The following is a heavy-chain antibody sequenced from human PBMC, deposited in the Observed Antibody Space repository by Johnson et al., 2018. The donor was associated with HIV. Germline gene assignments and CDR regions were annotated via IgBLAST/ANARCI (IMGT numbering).Heavy chain of an antibody. Sequence: ELLVESGGGLIQPGGSLRLSCVASGFTVISNHMTWVRQAPGTGLEWVSGIYSGYSTNYADSGKGRFTNSRDNSKNTLYLQMNSLRAEDTAMYYCAREGAWELRPGAFDIWCQGTMVTVSS. D-gene: IGHD1-7*01. J-gene: IGHJ3*02. CDR3: AREGAWELRPGAFDI. V-gene: IGHV3-66*03. CDR1: GFTVISNH. CDR2: IYSGYST.